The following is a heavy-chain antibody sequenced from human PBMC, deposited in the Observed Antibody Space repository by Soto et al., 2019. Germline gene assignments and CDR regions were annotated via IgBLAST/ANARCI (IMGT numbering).Heavy chain of an antibody. D-gene: IGHD1-1*01. CDR3: ATAPWNNAY. Sequence: LRLSCAASGFTFNIYEMNWVRQAPGKGLEWVSYISGSGGETYYADSVKGRFTVSRDNAKNSLFLQMNNLRVEDTAVYYCATAPWNNAYCGQGTLVTVSS. CDR1: GFTFNIYE. V-gene: IGHV3-48*03. CDR2: ISGSGGET. J-gene: IGHJ4*02.